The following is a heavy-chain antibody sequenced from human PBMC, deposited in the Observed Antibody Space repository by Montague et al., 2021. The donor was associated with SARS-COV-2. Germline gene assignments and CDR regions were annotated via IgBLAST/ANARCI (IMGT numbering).Heavy chain of an antibody. J-gene: IGHJ4*02. CDR1: GDSVSRNSAA. D-gene: IGHD1-26*01. V-gene: IGHV6-1*01. Sequence: CAISGDSVSRNSAACNWIRQSPSRGLEWLGRTYYRSKWYNDYAVSVKSRITINTDTSKNQISLQLNSVTPEDTAVYYCARTSASSDYWGQGTLVTVSS. CDR2: TYYRSKWYN. CDR3: ARTSASSDY.